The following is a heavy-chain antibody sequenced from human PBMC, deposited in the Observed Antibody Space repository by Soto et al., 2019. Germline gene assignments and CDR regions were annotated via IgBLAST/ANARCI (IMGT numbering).Heavy chain of an antibody. J-gene: IGHJ6*02. CDR3: ARDLWGYCGADCYPLDV. V-gene: IGHV4-59*01. Sequence: QVRLQESGPGLVKPSETLSLTCTVSGGSISSYYWSWIRQPPGKGLEWIGYMYNTGSTLYNPSLKSRVTITVNTSKNQSSLKLNSVTAADTAVYYCARDLWGYCGADCYPLDVWGQGTTVTVSS. D-gene: IGHD2-21*02. CDR1: GGSISSYY. CDR2: MYNTGST.